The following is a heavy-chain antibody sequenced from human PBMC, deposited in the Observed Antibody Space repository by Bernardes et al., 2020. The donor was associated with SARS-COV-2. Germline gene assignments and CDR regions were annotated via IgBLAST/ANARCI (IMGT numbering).Heavy chain of an antibody. Sequence: GGSLRLSCAASGFIVDNNYMSWVRQPPGKGLEWISVIYSGGATYYAESVKGRFRISRDNFKNTLYLQLIGLRVEDTAIYYCVGSPYFGSGNTQNSRWCEPWGQGTLVTVSS. CDR1: GFIVDNNY. V-gene: IGHV3-66*01. J-gene: IGHJ5*02. CDR2: IYSGGAT. CDR3: VGSPYFGSGNTQNSRWCEP. D-gene: IGHD3-10*01.